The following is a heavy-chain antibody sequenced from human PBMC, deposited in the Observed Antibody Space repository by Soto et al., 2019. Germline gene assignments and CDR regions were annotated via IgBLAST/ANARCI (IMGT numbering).Heavy chain of an antibody. D-gene: IGHD3-10*01. CDR3: ARDHNEHWTSYWSDP. CDR2: ISAYDGKT. Sequence: ASVKVSCKASGYNFNIYGINWVRQAPGQGLELMGWISAYDGKTTYAEKFQGRVTMTTDASTSTAYMALRSLRSDDTAVYYCARDHNEHWTSYWSDPWVQRTLVTVSS. J-gene: IGHJ5*02. CDR1: GYNFNIYG. V-gene: IGHV1-18*01.